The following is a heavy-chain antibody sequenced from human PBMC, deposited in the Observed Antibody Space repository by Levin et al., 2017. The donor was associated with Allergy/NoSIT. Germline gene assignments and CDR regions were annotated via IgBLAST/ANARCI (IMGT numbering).Heavy chain of an antibody. CDR1: GFTFSSYT. V-gene: IGHV3-23*01. CDR3: ARSSRGYGTFDS. Sequence: GESLKISCAASGFTFSSYTLSWVRQAPGQGLEWVSAIYVSADSTYYSDSVKGRFTISRDSSKNTLYLHMSSLRAEDTAVYYCARSSRGYGTFDSWGQGTLVTVSS. D-gene: IGHD5-12*01. J-gene: IGHJ4*02. CDR2: IYVSADST.